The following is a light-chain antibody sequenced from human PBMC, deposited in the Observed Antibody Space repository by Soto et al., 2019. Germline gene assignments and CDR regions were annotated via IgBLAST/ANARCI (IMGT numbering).Light chain of an antibody. CDR1: QSLLHSDGYNY. CDR2: LGS. CDR3: MQVLQIPVT. J-gene: IGKJ3*01. Sequence: DIVVTQSPLSLPVTPGEPASISCRSGQSLLHSDGYNYLDWYLQKPGQSPQLLIQLGSMRASGVPDRFSGSVSGTDFTLKISRVEAEDVGVYYCMQVLQIPVTFGPGTKVDI. V-gene: IGKV2-28*01.